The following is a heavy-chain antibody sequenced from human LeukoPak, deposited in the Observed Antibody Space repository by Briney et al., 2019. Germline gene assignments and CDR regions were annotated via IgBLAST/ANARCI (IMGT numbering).Heavy chain of an antibody. CDR2: IYYSGST. CDR1: GGSVSRYY. J-gene: IGHJ4*02. Sequence: WETLSLTCTVSGGSVSRYYWSWIRQPPGKGLQWSGHIYYSGSTNYNPSLKSRVTISVDMSKNQFSLKLSSVTAADTAVYYCARTSHYDVLTGYYIPFDFWGQGTLVTVSS. V-gene: IGHV4-59*02. CDR3: ARTSHYDVLTGYYIPFDF. D-gene: IGHD3-9*01.